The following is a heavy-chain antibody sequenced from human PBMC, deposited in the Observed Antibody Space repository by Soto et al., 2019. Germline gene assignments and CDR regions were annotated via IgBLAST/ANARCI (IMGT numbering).Heavy chain of an antibody. CDR3: ARLRYYDFWSGYYTRYYYSLDV. D-gene: IGHD3-3*01. V-gene: IGHV4-39*07. CDR1: GGSISSSSYY. CDR2: IYYSGST. J-gene: IGHJ6*03. Sequence: PSETLSLTCTVSGGSISSSSYYWGWIRQPPGKGLEWIGSIYYSGSTYYNPSLKSRVTISVDTSKNQFSLKLSSVTAADTAVYYCARLRYYDFWSGYYTRYYYSLDVWGKGTTVTVSS.